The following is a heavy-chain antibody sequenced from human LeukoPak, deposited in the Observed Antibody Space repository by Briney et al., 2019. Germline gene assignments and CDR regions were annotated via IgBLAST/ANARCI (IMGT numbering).Heavy chain of an antibody. Sequence: GGSLRLSCAASGFTFRSYAISWVRQAPGKGPEWVSTISGSGGSTYYADSVKGRFTISRDNSKNTLYLQMNSLRAEDTAVCYCAKDIVVVPAAILGAFDIWGQGTMVTVSS. J-gene: IGHJ3*02. CDR2: ISGSGGST. V-gene: IGHV3-23*01. D-gene: IGHD2-2*01. CDR1: GFTFRSYA. CDR3: AKDIVVVPAAILGAFDI.